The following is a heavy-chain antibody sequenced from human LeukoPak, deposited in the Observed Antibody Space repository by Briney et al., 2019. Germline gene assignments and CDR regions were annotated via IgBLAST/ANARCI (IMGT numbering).Heavy chain of an antibody. CDR3: ARLQKYCGSTSCLTTDYYYYGMDV. CDR2: IYPGDSDT. D-gene: IGHD2-2*01. J-gene: IGHJ6*02. CDR1: GYSFTSYW. Sequence: GESLKISCKGSGYSFTSYWIGWVRQMPGKGLEWMGIIYPGDSDTRYSPSFQGQVTISADKSISTAYLQWSSLKASDTAMYYCARLQKYCGSTSCLTTDYYYYGMDVWGQGTTVTVSS. V-gene: IGHV5-51*01.